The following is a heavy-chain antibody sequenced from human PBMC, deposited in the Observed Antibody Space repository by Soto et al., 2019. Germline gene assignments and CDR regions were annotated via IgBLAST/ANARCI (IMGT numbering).Heavy chain of an antibody. CDR3: ARTASSYAIDI. CDR2: IRKKVNSDST. D-gene: IGHD2-21*02. CDR1: GLTFSYYY. J-gene: IGHJ3*02. Sequence: PGGSLRLSCAASGLTFSYYYMDWVRQAPGKGLEWVARIRKKVNSDSTEYAASVKGRFSISRDDSKNSLYLQMDSLKSEGTAVYYCARTASSYAIDIWGQGTMVTVSS. V-gene: IGHV3-72*01.